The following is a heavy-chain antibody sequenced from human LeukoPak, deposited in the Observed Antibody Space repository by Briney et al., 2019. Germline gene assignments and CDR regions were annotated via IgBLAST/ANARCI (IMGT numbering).Heavy chain of an antibody. CDR1: GGTFNNYA. Sequence: SVKVSCKAPGGTFNNYAITWVRQAPGQGLEWMGGIIPMFGTTKYAQRFQGTVTITTDESTTTAYVELSSLRSDDTAVYYCARSQSAVDWYFDLWGRGTLVTVSS. J-gene: IGHJ2*01. CDR3: ARSQSAVDWYFDL. V-gene: IGHV1-69*05. CDR2: IIPMFGTT.